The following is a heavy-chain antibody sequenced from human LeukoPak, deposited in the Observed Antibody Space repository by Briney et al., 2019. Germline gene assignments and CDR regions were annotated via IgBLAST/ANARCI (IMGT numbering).Heavy chain of an antibody. CDR1: GFTFSSYE. D-gene: IGHD4-23*01. V-gene: IGHV3-48*03. Sequence: GGSLRLSCAASGFTFSSYEMNWVRQAPGKGLEWISYISTSGSTIYYADSVKGRFTVSRDNAKNSPYLQMNSLRAEDTAVYYCARSGGYCDYWGQGTLVSVSS. CDR2: ISTSGSTI. J-gene: IGHJ4*02. CDR3: ARSGGYCDY.